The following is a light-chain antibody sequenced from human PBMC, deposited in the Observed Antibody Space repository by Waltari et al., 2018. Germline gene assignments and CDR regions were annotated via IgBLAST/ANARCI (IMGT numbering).Light chain of an antibody. Sequence: DIVMTQSPDSLAVSLGERATINCKSSQNVLYSSNNNNYLAWYQHKPGQPPKLLIYWASTRESGVPDRFSGGGSGTDFTLTISSLHAEDVAVYYCQQYYSLPYTFGQGTKLEIK. CDR3: QQYYSLPYT. CDR2: WAS. CDR1: QNVLYSSNNNNY. J-gene: IGKJ2*01. V-gene: IGKV4-1*01.